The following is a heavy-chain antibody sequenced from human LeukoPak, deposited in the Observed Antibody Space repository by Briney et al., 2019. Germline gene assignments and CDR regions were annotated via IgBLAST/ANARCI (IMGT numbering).Heavy chain of an antibody. CDR2: ISGSGGST. J-gene: IGHJ4*02. CDR1: GFTFSSYA. Sequence: GGSLRLSCAASGFTFSSYAMSWVRQAPGKGLEWVSAISGSGGSTYYADSVKGRFTISRDNPKNTLYLQMNSLRAEDTAVYYCAKPLGYCSSTSCQYYFDYWGQGTLVTVSS. CDR3: AKPLGYCSSTSCQYYFDY. D-gene: IGHD2-2*01. V-gene: IGHV3-23*01.